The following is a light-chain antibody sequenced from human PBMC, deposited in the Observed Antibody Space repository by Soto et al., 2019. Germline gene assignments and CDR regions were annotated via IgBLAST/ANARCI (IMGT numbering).Light chain of an antibody. V-gene: IGLV2-18*02. Sequence: QSVLTQPPSVSGSPGQSVAISCSGTSSDVGSYNHVSWYQQAPGTAPKVMIYEVSNRPSGVPDRFSGSKSGNTASLTISGLQPEDEADYDCYAFTTSSTYDFGTGTKVTVL. CDR1: SSDVGSYNH. CDR2: EVS. J-gene: IGLJ1*01. CDR3: YAFTTSSTYD.